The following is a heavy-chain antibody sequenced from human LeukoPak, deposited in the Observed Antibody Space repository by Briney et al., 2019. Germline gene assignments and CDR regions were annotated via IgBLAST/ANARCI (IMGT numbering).Heavy chain of an antibody. D-gene: IGHD4-17*01. J-gene: IGHJ5*02. V-gene: IGHV4-30-4*08. CDR1: GGSISSGGHY. CDR3: AREGYGDNWFDP. CDR2: IYYSGST. Sequence: SQTLSLTCTVSGGSISSGGHYWSWIRQNPGKGLEWIGYIYYSGSTYYNPSLKSRVTISVDTSKNQFSLRLSSVTAADTAVYYCAREGYGDNWFDPWGQGTLVTVSS.